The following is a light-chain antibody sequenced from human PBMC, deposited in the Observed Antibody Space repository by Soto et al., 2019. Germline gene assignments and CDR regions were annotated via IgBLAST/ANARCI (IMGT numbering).Light chain of an antibody. V-gene: IGKV1-5*03. CDR1: HDISSF. Sequence: DIQMTQFPSTLSASVGDRVTITCRASHDISSFLAWSQQTPGKAPKLLIYKSTFLETGVPSTFSGNGSGTEFTLTISSLQPIDSATYYCQQYEAYPVTFGRGTKVDIK. J-gene: IGKJ2*01. CDR3: QQYEAYPVT. CDR2: KST.